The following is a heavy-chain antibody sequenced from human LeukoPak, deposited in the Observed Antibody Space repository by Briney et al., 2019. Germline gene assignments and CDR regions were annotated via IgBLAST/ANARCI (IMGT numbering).Heavy chain of an antibody. CDR2: IIPIFGTA. CDR3: ARDGGSYDSDY. D-gene: IGHD1-26*01. J-gene: IGHJ4*02. V-gene: IGHV1-69*13. CDR1: GGTFSSYA. Sequence: ASVKVSCKASGGTFSSYAISWVRQAPGQGLEWMGGIIPIFGTANYAQKFQGRVTITADESTSTAYMELSSLGSEDTAVYYYARDGGSYDSDYWGQGTLVTVSS.